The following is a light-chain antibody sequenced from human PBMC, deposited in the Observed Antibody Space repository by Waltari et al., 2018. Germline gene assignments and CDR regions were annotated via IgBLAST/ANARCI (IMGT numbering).Light chain of an antibody. CDR3: SSYTSSSTRV. CDR2: DDS. CDR1: SSEVGGDNY. J-gene: IGLJ2*01. Sequence: QSALTQPASVYVSPGPSITIPCTGPSSEVGGDNYVSWYQQHPGNAPKLMIYDDSNRPSGVSNRFSGSKSGNTASLTISGLQAEDEADYYCSSYTSSSTRVFGGGTKLTVL. V-gene: IGLV2-14*03.